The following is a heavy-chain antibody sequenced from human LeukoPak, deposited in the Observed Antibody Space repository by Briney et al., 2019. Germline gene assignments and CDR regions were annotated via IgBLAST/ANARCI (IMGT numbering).Heavy chain of an antibody. D-gene: IGHD5-12*01. CDR3: ARDWGFSGYADY. CDR1: GYTFTSYG. Sequence: ASVKVSCKASGYTFTSYGISWVRQAPGQGLEWMGWISAYNGNTNYAQKFQGRVTMTRDTSISTAYMELSRLRSDDTAVYYCARDWGFSGYADYWGQGTLVTVSS. V-gene: IGHV1-18*01. J-gene: IGHJ4*02. CDR2: ISAYNGNT.